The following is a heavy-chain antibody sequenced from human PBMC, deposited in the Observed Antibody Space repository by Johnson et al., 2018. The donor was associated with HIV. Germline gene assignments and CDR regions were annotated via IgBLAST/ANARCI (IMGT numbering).Heavy chain of an antibody. Sequence: QVQLVESGGGVVQPGGSLRLSCAASGFTFSSYGMHWVRQAPGKGLEWVTFIRYDGSNKYYADSVKGRFTISRDNSKNTLYLQMNSLGAEDTAVYYCAKHQWISSWTIAAFGFWGQETMVNVSS. CDR1: GFTFSSYG. D-gene: IGHD6-13*01. J-gene: IGHJ3*01. CDR2: IRYDGSNK. V-gene: IGHV3-30*02. CDR3: AKHQWISSWTIAAFGF.